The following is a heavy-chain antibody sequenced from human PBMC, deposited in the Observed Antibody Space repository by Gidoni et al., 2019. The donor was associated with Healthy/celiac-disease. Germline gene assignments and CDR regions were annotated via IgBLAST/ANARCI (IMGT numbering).Heavy chain of an antibody. J-gene: IGHJ4*02. V-gene: IGHV3-21*01. CDR2: ISSSSSYI. D-gene: IGHD1-26*01. Sequence: EVQLVESGGGLVKPGGSLRLSCAASGFTFSSYSMNWVRQAPGKGLEWVSSISSSSSYIYYADSVKGRFTISRDNAKNSLYLQMNSLRAEDTAVYYCARAGPHSGSTTQVGFDYWGQGTLVTVSS. CDR1: GFTFSSYS. CDR3: ARAGPHSGSTTQVGFDY.